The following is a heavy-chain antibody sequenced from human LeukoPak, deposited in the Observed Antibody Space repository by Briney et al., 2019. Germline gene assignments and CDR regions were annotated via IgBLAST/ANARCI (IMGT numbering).Heavy chain of an antibody. D-gene: IGHD3-10*01. CDR1: GYTFTGYY. CDR2: INPNSGDT. J-gene: IGHJ4*02. V-gene: IGHV1-2*04. Sequence: ASVKVSCKASGYTFTGYYMYWVRQAPGQGLEWMGWINPNSGDTNYAQKFQGWVTMTRDTSVSTAYMELSRLTPDDTAVYYCARDHYYSSGSPSFAYWGQGTLVTVSS. CDR3: ARDHYYSSGSPSFAY.